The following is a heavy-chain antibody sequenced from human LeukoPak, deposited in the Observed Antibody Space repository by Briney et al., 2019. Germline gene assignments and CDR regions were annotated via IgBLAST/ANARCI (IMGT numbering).Heavy chain of an antibody. CDR3: ARGGGGGGGVY. Sequence: PGGSLRLSCAASGFTFSDYYMSWIRQAPGEGLEWVSFISSSGTTIYYADSVNGRFTISRDNAKNSLFLQMNSLRAEDAAVYWGARGGGGGGGVYWGQGTLLTVSS. D-gene: IGHD3-16*01. CDR2: ISSSGTTI. J-gene: IGHJ4*02. V-gene: IGHV3-11*01. CDR1: GFTFSDYY.